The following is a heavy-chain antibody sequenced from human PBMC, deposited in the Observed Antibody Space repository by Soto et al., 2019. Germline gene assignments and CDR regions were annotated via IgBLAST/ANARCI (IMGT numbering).Heavy chain of an antibody. Sequence: PGGSLRLSCAASGFTFSSYWMSWVRQAPGKGLEWVANIKQDGSEKYYVDSVKGRFTISRDNAKNSLYLQMNSLRAEDTAVYYCARARYSSGWYLDYWGQGTLVTVSS. J-gene: IGHJ4*02. CDR2: IKQDGSEK. V-gene: IGHV3-7*03. CDR3: ARARYSSGWYLDY. CDR1: GFTFSSYW. D-gene: IGHD6-19*01.